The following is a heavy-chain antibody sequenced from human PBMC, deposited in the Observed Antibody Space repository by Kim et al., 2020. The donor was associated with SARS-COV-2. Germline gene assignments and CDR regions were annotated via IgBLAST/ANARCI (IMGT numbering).Heavy chain of an antibody. V-gene: IGHV6-1*01. D-gene: IGHD6-13*01. CDR1: GDSVSSNSAA. CDR2: TYYRSKWYN. J-gene: IGHJ5*02. CDR3: ARVWDSSSSTRIWFDP. Sequence: SQTLSLTCAISGDSVSSNSAAWNWIRQSPSRGLEWLGRTYYRSKWYNDYAVSVKSRITINPDTSKNQFSLQLNSVTPEDTAVYYCARVWDSSSSTRIWFDPWGQGTLVTVSS.